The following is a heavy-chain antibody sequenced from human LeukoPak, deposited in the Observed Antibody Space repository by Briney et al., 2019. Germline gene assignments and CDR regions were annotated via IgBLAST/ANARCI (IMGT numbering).Heavy chain of an antibody. J-gene: IGHJ5*02. V-gene: IGHV3-23*01. CDR2: ISGETNNT. CDR3: AKRYSDGGFDP. D-gene: IGHD3-10*01. Sequence: GSLRLSCAGSGFTFNTYAMSWVRQGPGKGLEWVSSISGETNNTYYSDSVKGRFTVSRDNSKNTVFLQMNDLTIEDTAIYYCAKRYSDGGFDPWSQGTLVTVSS. CDR1: GFTFNTYA.